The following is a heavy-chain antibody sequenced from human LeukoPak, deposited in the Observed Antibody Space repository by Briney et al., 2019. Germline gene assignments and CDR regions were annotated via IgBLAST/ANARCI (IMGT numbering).Heavy chain of an antibody. CDR3: ARHDYYGSLNWFDP. Sequence: SETLSLTCIVSGGSLNSPNYYWGWIRQPPGKGLGWIGTISYSGTTYYNPSLKSRLTISVDTSKNQFSLKLTSVTVADTSVYYCARHDYYGSLNWFDPWGQGTLITVSS. CDR2: ISYSGTT. V-gene: IGHV4-39*01. CDR1: GGSLNSPNYY. D-gene: IGHD3-10*01. J-gene: IGHJ5*02.